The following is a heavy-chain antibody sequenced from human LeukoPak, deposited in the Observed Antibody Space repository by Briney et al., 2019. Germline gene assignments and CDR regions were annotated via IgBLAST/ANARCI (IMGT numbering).Heavy chain of an antibody. Sequence: SETLSLTCAVSGGSISSSKWWSWVRPPPGKGLEWIGEIYQSGSTNYNPSLKSRVTISVDKSKKQFSLKLSSVTAADTAVYYCARGLWFGELLGGYYYYIDAWGKGTTVTVS. J-gene: IGHJ6*03. CDR1: GGSISSSKW. CDR2: IYQSGST. D-gene: IGHD3-10*01. CDR3: ARGLWFGELLGGYYYYIDA. V-gene: IGHV4-4*02.